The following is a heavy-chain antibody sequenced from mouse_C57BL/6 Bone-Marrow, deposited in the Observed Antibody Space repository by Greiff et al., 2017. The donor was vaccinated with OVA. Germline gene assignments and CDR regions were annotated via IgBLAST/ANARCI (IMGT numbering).Heavy chain of an antibody. V-gene: IGHV14-2*01. Sequence: VQLQQSGAELVKPGASVKLSCTASGFNIKDYYMHWVKQRTEQGLEWIGRIDPEDGETKYAPKFQVKATITADTSSNTAYLQLSSLTSEDTAVYYGARPDGYYVGTYAMDYWGQGTSITVSS. CDR2: IDPEDGET. J-gene: IGHJ4*01. CDR1: GFNIKDYY. CDR3: ARPDGYYVGTYAMDY. D-gene: IGHD2-3*01.